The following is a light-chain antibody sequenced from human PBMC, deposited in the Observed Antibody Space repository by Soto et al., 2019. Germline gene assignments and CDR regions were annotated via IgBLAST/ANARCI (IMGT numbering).Light chain of an antibody. J-gene: IGKJ1*01. CDR1: QSVNSNY. V-gene: IGKV3-20*01. Sequence: EIVLTQSPGTLSLSPGDRATLSCRASQSVNSNYLAWYQRKPGQAPRLLIYAASNRATDIPYRFSASGSGTDFTLTIIRLEAEDFAVYYCQQYDSTPPTFGQGTKVEVK. CDR2: AAS. CDR3: QQYDSTPPT.